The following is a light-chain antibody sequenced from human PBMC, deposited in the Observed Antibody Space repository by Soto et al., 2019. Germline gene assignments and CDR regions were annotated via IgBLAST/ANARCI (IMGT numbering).Light chain of an antibody. CDR2: DSS. V-gene: IGKV3-11*01. CDR3: LQRFNWHWT. CDR1: QSVSSY. J-gene: IGKJ1*01. Sequence: EVVLTQSPATLSLSPGERATLSCRASQSVSSYLAWYQQRPGQAPRLLIYDSSNRATGIPARFSGSGSGTDFTLTITSLEPEDFALYYCLQRFNWHWTFVQGTKVEIK.